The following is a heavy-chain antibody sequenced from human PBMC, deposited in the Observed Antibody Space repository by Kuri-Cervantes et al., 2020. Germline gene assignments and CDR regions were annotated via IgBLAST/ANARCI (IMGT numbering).Heavy chain of an antibody. CDR1: GFTFSNAW. CDR3: ARDLGYYDSSGPLASGMDV. Sequence: GGSLRLSCAASGFTFSNAWMSWVRQAPGKGLEWVSVIYSGGSTYYADSVKGRFTISRDNSKNTLYLQMNSLRAEDTAVYYCARDLGYYDSSGPLASGMDVWGQGTTVTVSS. J-gene: IGHJ6*02. V-gene: IGHV3-66*02. CDR2: IYSGGST. D-gene: IGHD3-22*01.